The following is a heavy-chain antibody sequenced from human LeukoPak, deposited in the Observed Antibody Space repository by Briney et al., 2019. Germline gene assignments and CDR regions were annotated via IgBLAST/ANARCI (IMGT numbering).Heavy chain of an antibody. V-gene: IGHV4-34*01. CDR1: GGSFSGYY. CDR3: ASRGAYCGGDCYWD. Sequence: KPSETLSLTCAVYGGSFSGYYWSWIRQPPGKGLEWIGEINHSGSTNYNPSLKSRVTISVDTSKNQFSLKLSSVTAADTAVYYCASRGAYCGGDCYWDWGQGTLVTVSS. CDR2: INHSGST. J-gene: IGHJ4*02. D-gene: IGHD2-21*02.